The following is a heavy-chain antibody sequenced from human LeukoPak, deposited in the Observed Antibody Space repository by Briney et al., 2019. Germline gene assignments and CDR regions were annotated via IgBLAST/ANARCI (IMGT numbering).Heavy chain of an antibody. CDR1: GFTFSSYA. J-gene: IGHJ4*02. CDR2: ISYDGSNK. D-gene: IGHD3-3*01. Sequence: GGSLRLSCAASGFTFSSYAMHWVRQAPGKGLEWVAVISYDGSNKYHADSVKGRFTISRDNSKNTLYLQMNSLRAEDTAVYYCARGSTYYDFWSGIISDYWGQGTLVTVSS. CDR3: ARGSTYYDFWSGIISDY. V-gene: IGHV3-30-3*01.